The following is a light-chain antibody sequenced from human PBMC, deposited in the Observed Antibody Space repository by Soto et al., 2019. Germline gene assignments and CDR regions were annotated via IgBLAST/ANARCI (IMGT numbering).Light chain of an antibody. Sequence: DMEMTQSPSSLSAFVGDRVTITCRASQSISNYLNWYQHKPGKVPKLLIYAASSLQSGVPTRFSGSGSGTDFPITINSLPPEDVATYYCQQSYGTPLTFGGGTKMEIK. CDR1: QSISNY. V-gene: IGKV1-39*01. CDR3: QQSYGTPLT. J-gene: IGKJ4*01. CDR2: AAS.